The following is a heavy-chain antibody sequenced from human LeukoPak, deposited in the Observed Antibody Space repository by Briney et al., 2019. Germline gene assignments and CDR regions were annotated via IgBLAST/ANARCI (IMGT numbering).Heavy chain of an antibody. CDR1: GYSFTSYW. D-gene: IGHD3-10*01. J-gene: IGHJ4*02. Sequence: KTGGSLRLSCKGSGYSFTSYWIGWVRQMPGKGLEWMGIIYPGDSDTRYSPSFQGQVTISADKSISTAYLQWSSLKASDTAMYYCARIGSNYGSGSYIPDYWGQGTLVTVSS. V-gene: IGHV5-51*01. CDR3: ARIGSNYGSGSYIPDY. CDR2: IYPGDSDT.